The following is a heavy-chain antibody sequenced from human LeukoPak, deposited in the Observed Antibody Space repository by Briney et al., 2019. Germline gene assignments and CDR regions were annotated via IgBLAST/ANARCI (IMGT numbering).Heavy chain of an antibody. Sequence: SETLSLTCGVSGGSIISANWWSWVRQPPGKGLEWIAKIYHTGSTNYNPSLKSRVTISVDTSKNQFSLKLSSVTAADTAVYYCARGLARGDIDYWGQGTLVTVSS. V-gene: IGHV4-4*02. CDR3: ARGLARGDIDY. J-gene: IGHJ4*02. D-gene: IGHD2-15*01. CDR1: GGSIISANW. CDR2: IYHTGST.